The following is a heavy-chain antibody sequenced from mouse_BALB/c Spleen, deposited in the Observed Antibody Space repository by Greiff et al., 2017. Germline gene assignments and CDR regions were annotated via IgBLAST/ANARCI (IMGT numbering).Heavy chain of an antibody. CDR3: ARPDGYDEEEFAY. CDR1: GFTFSSYA. V-gene: IGHV5-9-1*01. Sequence: EVMLVESGGGLVKPGGSLKLSCAASGFTFSSYAMSWVRQTPEKRLEWVATISSGGSYTYYPDSVKGRFTISRDNAKNTLYLQMSSLRSEDTAMYYCARPDGYDEEEFAYWGQGTLVTVSA. D-gene: IGHD2-2*01. J-gene: IGHJ3*01. CDR2: ISSGGSYT.